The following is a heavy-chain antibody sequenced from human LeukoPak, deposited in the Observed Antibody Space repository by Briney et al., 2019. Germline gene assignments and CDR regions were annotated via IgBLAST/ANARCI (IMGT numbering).Heavy chain of an antibody. CDR2: IYYSGST. CDR3: ARVVRGVLKDYYYYYYMDV. V-gene: IGHV4-39*07. CDR1: GGSISSYY. J-gene: IGHJ6*03. D-gene: IGHD3-10*01. Sequence: SETLSLTCTVSGGSISSYYWGWIRQPPGKGLEWIGSIYYSGSTYYNPSLKSRVTISVDTSKNQFSLKLSSVTAADTAVYYCARVVRGVLKDYYYYYYMDVWGKGTTVTISS.